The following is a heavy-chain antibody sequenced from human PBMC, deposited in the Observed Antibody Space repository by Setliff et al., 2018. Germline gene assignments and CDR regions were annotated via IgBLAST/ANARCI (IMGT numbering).Heavy chain of an antibody. CDR3: VTGKMWLPVGEY. CDR1: GFSFSAYN. CDR2: ISASMTYI. V-gene: IGHV3-21*01. Sequence: TGGSLRLSCAASGFSFSAYNMHWVRQAPGKGLEWVSSISASMTYIKYADSVEGRFTVSRDNAKNSLSLQMNSLTGEDSAVYYCVTGKMWLPVGEYWGQGIQVTVSS. D-gene: IGHD3-10*01. J-gene: IGHJ4*02.